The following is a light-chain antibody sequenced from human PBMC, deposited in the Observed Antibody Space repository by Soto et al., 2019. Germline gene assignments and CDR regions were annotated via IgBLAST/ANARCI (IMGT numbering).Light chain of an antibody. CDR3: QQYASAPLT. CDR2: DAS. Sequence: EIVLTHSPDTLSLSPGERATLSCRASLTVTNNYLAWYQQKAGQAPRLVIYDASTRATGIPDRFSASGSGTDFTLTISRLEPEDFAVYFCQQYASAPLTFGQGTQVEVK. J-gene: IGKJ1*01. CDR1: LTVTNNY. V-gene: IGKV3-20*01.